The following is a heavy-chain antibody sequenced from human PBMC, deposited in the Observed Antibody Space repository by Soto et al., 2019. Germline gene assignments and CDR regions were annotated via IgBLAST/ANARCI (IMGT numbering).Heavy chain of an antibody. J-gene: IGHJ3*02. CDR3: ARDRPPHKGSSWFDAFDI. V-gene: IGHV3-66*01. D-gene: IGHD6-13*01. Sequence: EVQVVESGGGLVQPGESLRLSCAASGFTVSSSYMSWVRQAPGKGLEWVSVIYSGGSTYYADSVKRRFTISRDNSNNPLYHQMNSLRVEDTAVYYCARDRPPHKGSSWFDAFDIWGQGTMVTVST. CDR2: IYSGGST. CDR1: GFTVSSSY.